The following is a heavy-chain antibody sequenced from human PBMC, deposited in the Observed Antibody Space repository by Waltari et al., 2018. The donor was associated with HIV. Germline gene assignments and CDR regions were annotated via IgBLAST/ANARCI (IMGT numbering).Heavy chain of an antibody. CDR3: ARDHYDSSGYYWDYYYGMDV. J-gene: IGHJ6*02. CDR1: GGSISSGSYY. V-gene: IGHV4-61*02. Sequence: QVQLQESGPGLVKPSQTLSLTCTVSGGSISSGSYYWSWIRQPAGKGLEWIGRIYTSGGTNHTPSLKSRVTITVDTSKTQFSLELSSVTAADTAVYYCARDHYDSSGYYWDYYYGMDVWGQGTTVTVSS. D-gene: IGHD3-22*01. CDR2: IYTSGGT.